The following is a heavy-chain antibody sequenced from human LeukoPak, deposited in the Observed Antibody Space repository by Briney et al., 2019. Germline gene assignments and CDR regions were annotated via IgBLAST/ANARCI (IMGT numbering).Heavy chain of an antibody. CDR1: GLGFSSHW. CDR3: SRDPSVNNAIGYNWFDH. J-gene: IGHJ5*02. CDR2: SNSDGSVR. D-gene: IGHD2/OR15-2a*01. Sequence: GGSLRLSCAASGLGFSSHWMHWVRQAPGEGLVWVSRSNSDGSVRNYADSVEGRFIISRDNAKNTLYLQMNNLGVEDTAVYFCSRDPSVNNAIGYNWFDHWGQGALVTVSS. V-gene: IGHV3-74*01.